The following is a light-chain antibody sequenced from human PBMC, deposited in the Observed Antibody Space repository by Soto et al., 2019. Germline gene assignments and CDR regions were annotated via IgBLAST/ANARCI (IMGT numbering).Light chain of an antibody. J-gene: IGKJ4*01. CDR3: QQRSI. Sequence: EIVLTQSPATLSLSPGESATLSCRASQSVSSYLAWYQQKPGQAPRLLIYDASNRATGIPARFSGSGSGTDFTLTISSLEPEDFAVYYCQQRSIFGGGTKVEIK. CDR2: DAS. CDR1: QSVSSY. V-gene: IGKV3-11*01.